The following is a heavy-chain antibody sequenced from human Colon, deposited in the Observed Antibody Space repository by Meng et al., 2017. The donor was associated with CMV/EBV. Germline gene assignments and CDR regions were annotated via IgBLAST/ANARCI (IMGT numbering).Heavy chain of an antibody. CDR2: ISGSGGST. J-gene: IGHJ6*02. CDR3: AGDPGLPNGMDV. Sequence: GGFWRPSVAALGFTFSSYAMSWFRRAPGKGLEWVPAISGSGGSTYYADSVQGRFTISRDNSKNTLYLQMNSLRADDTAAYYCAGDPGLPNGMDVWGQGTTVTVSS. V-gene: IGHV3-23*01. CDR1: GFTFSSYA. D-gene: IGHD4-11*01.